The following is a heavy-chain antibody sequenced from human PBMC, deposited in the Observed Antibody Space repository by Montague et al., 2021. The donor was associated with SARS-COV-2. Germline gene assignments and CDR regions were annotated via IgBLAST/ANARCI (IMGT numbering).Heavy chain of an antibody. CDR1: GGSISHYY. J-gene: IGHJ4*02. CDR2: MYYSGST. V-gene: IGHV4-59*01. CDR3: ARDFDY. Sequence: SETLSLTCTVSGGSISHYYWTWIRQPPRKGLEWIGYMYYSGSTNYNPSLKSRVTLSVDTSKNQFSLKLSSVTAADTGVYYCARDFDYWGQGTLVTVSS.